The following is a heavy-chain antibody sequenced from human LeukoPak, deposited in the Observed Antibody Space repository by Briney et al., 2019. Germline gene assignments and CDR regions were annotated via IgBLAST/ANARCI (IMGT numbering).Heavy chain of an antibody. CDR3: ARRWGPHCSSISCYWRDWYFDL. CDR1: GYTFTSYG. D-gene: IGHD2-2*01. V-gene: IGHV1-18*01. J-gene: IGHJ2*01. CDR2: VSAYNGDT. Sequence: ASVKVSCKASGYTFTSYGISWVRQAPGQGLEWMGWVSAYNGDTNYAQKFQGRVTITADEFTSTAYMELSSLRSEDTAVYYCARRWGPHCSSISCYWRDWYFDLWGRGTLVTVSS.